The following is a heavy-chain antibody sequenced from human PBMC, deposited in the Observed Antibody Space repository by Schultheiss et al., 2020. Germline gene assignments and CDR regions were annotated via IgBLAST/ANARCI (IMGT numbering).Heavy chain of an antibody. CDR2: IYYSGST. J-gene: IGHJ5*02. CDR3: ARDHRKWELYNWFDP. D-gene: IGHD1-26*01. V-gene: IGHV4-39*07. Sequence: SETLSLTCTVSGGSISSGGYYWSWIRQPPGKGLEWIGSIYYSGSTYYNPSLKSRVTMSVDTSKNQFSLKLSSVTAADTAVYYCARDHRKWELYNWFDPWGQGTLVTVSS. CDR1: GGSISSGGYY.